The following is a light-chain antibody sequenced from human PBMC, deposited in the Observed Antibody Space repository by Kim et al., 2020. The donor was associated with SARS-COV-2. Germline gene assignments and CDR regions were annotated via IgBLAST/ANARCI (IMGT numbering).Light chain of an antibody. Sequence: QAGLTQPPSVSKDVRQTATLTCTGNSNNVGNQGAAWLQQHQGHPPKLLSYRNNNRPSGISERFSASRSGDTASLTITGLQPEDEADYYCAEWDSSLSAWVFGGGTQLTVL. CDR3: AEWDSSLSAWV. CDR1: SNNVGNQG. CDR2: RNN. V-gene: IGLV10-54*01. J-gene: IGLJ3*02.